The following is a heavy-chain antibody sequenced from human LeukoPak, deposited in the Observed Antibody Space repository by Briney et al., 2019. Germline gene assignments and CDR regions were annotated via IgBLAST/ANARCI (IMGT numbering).Heavy chain of an antibody. V-gene: IGHV3-30*18. J-gene: IGHJ6*02. D-gene: IGHD3-10*01. CDR1: GFTFSSYG. CDR2: IPYDGSNK. CDR3: AKRVEGYYGSGSYWGDYYYGMDV. Sequence: QSGRPLRLSCAASGFTFSSYGMHWVRQAPGKGLEWVAVIPYDGSNKYYADSVKGRFTISRDNSKNTLYLQMNSLRAEDTAVYYCAKRVEGYYGSGSYWGDYYYGMDVWGQGTTVTVSS.